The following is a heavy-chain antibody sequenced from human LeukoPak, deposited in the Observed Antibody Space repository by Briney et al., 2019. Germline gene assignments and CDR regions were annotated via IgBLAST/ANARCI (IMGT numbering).Heavy chain of an antibody. CDR1: GGSISSGGYY. J-gene: IGHJ4*02. V-gene: IGHV4-31*03. CDR2: IYYSGST. Sequence: PSETLSLTCTVSGGSISSGGYYWSWIRQHPGKGLEWIGYIYYSGSTYYNPSLNSRVTISVDTSQNKFSLKLSSVTAADTAVYYCARDFSNGGVDYWGQGTLVTVSS. D-gene: IGHD4-23*01. CDR3: ARDFSNGGVDY.